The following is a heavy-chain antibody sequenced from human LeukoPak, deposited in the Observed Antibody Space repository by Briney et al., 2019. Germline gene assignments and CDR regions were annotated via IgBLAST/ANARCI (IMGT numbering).Heavy chain of an antibody. Sequence: ASVKVSCKVSGYTLTELSMHWVRQAPGKGLEWMGGFDPEDGETIYAQKFQGRVTMTEDTSTDTAYMELSSLRSEDTAVYYCATRILVVPAAAYYFDYWGQGTLVTVSS. D-gene: IGHD2-2*01. CDR2: FDPEDGET. J-gene: IGHJ4*02. CDR3: ATRILVVPAAAYYFDY. V-gene: IGHV1-24*01. CDR1: GYTLTELS.